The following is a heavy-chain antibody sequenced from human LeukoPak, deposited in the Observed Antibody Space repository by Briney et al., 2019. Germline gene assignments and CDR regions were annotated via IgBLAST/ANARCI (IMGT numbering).Heavy chain of an antibody. CDR2: ISYAGSNK. Sequence: PGGSLRLSCAASGFTFSNYAMHWVRQAPGKGLEWVAVISYAGSNKYYADSVKGRFTISRDNSKNTLYLQMNSLTAEDTAVYYCATFSRQQLLDDVFDIWGQGTMVTVSS. J-gene: IGHJ3*02. CDR3: ATFSRQQLLDDVFDI. V-gene: IGHV3-30-3*01. CDR1: GFTFSNYA. D-gene: IGHD3-3*01.